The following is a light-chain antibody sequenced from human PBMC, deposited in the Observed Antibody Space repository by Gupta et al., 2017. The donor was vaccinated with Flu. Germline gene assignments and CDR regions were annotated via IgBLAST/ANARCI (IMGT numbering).Light chain of an antibody. V-gene: IGKV1-12*01. Sequence: DIQMTQFPSSVSASVGDRVTITCRASQGISSWLAWYQQKPGRAPELLIYGASTLQSGVPSRFSGSGSGTXFTLTIXSLQPEDFATYFCQRANTFPRTFGXGTKVEIK. CDR3: QRANTFPRT. J-gene: IGKJ1*01. CDR2: GAS. CDR1: QGISSW.